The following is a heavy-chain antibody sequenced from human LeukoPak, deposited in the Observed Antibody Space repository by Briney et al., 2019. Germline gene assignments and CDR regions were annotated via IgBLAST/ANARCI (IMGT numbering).Heavy chain of an antibody. Sequence: GGSLRLSCAASGFTFDDYGMSWVRQAPGKGLEWVASLLYDGIKKYYAASVKGRFTISRDSSKNTLVLQMNTLRVEDTALYYCAKLHGDFLPAHYWGQGTLVTVSS. D-gene: IGHD4-17*01. V-gene: IGHV3-30*02. CDR3: AKLHGDFLPAHY. CDR2: LLYDGIKK. CDR1: GFTFDDYG. J-gene: IGHJ4*02.